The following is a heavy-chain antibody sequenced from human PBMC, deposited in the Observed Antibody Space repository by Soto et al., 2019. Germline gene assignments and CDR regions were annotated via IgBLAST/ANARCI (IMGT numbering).Heavy chain of an antibody. D-gene: IGHD6-13*01. V-gene: IGHV3-33*01. CDR3: ARDAQQLANYGMDV. CDR2: LWSAGDFE. CDR1: GFSISHHG. J-gene: IGHJ6*02. Sequence: QVHLVESGGNVVQPGRSLRLSCVASGFSISHHGMHWVRQAPGKGLEWVAHLWSAGDFEYYADSVKGRFTISRDLSKNTLYLQMNSLGAEDTAVDHCARDAQQLANYGMDVWGQGTTVTVSS.